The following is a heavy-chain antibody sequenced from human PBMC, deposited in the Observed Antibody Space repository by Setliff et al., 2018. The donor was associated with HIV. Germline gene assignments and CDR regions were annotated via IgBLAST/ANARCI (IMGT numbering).Heavy chain of an antibody. D-gene: IGHD3-10*01. CDR1: GFTFGDFC. J-gene: IGHJ4*02. CDR2: ISSKRTSI. V-gene: IGHV3-48*01. CDR3: ARVPSGLWFGKWGN. Sequence: GESLKISCETSGFTFGDFCMNWVRQAPGKGLEWVSYISSKRTSIYYADSVKGRFTISRDNDRNSLYLQMNGLRAEDTAVYYCARVPSGLWFGKWGNWGQGTLVTVS.